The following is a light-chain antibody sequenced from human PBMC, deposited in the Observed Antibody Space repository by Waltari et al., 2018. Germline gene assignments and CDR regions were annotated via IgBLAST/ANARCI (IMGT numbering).Light chain of an antibody. CDR3: SSYTSSSTLDVV. J-gene: IGLJ2*01. Sequence: SALPQPASVSGFPGQSITISCTGTSSDVGGFNYSPCYQQHPGKAPKLMIYEVITRPSGVSNRFSGSKSGNTASLTISGLQAEDDADYYCSSYTSSSTLDVVFGGGTKLTVL. CDR1: SSDVGGFNY. CDR2: EVI. V-gene: IGLV2-14*01.